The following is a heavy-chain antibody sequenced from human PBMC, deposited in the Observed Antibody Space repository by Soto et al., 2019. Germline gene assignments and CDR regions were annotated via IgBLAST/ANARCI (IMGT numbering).Heavy chain of an antibody. CDR2: INAGNGNT. D-gene: IGHD2-2*01. CDR3: AIVHNLDIVVVPAAPGGFDP. J-gene: IGHJ5*02. V-gene: IGHV1-3*01. CDR1: GYTFTSYA. Sequence: ASVKVSCKASGYTFTSYAMHWVRQAPGQRLEWMGWINAGNGNTKYSQKYQGRVTITRDTSASTAYMELSRLRSEDTAVYYCAIVHNLDIVVVPAAPGGFDPWGQGTLVTVSS.